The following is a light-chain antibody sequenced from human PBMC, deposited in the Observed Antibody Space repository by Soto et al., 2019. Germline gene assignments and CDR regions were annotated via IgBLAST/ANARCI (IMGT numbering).Light chain of an antibody. CDR1: QTINNN. CDR3: QQTDMSPIT. Sequence: DIEMTQSPASLSASVGDRVTISCRTSQTINNNLNWYQQRPGKAPKLLIYSSSSLMSGVPPRFSGSGSGTDFTLTISSLQPEDFANYFCQQTDMSPITFGQGTRLDIK. J-gene: IGKJ5*01. V-gene: IGKV1-39*01. CDR2: SSS.